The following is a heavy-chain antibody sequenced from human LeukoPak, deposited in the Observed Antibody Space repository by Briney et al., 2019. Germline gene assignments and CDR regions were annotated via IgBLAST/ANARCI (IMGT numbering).Heavy chain of an antibody. V-gene: IGHV3-7*01. CDR3: ARDRYDSSGSNWFDP. CDR2: INQDGSEK. D-gene: IGHD3-22*01. CDR1: GFTFSKYW. Sequence: QPGGSLRLSCAASGFTFSKYWMSWVRQAPGKGLEWVANINQDGSEKLYVDSVKGRFTISRDNARNTLHLLMTSLRAEDTAVYYCARDRYDSSGSNWFDPWGQGTLVTVSS. J-gene: IGHJ5*02.